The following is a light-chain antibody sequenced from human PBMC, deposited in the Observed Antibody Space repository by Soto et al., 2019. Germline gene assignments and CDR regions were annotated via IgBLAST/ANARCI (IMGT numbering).Light chain of an antibody. CDR2: GAS. CDR3: QQYNGYSTWT. J-gene: IGKJ1*01. Sequence: AIQMTQSPSCLSAPVGDRVTISCRASQGIGNALGWYQQKPGKPPKVLIYGASNLQSGVPPRFSGSGSGTDFTLTISSLQADDFATYYCQQYNGYSTWTFGQGTKVDIK. V-gene: IGKV1-6*01. CDR1: QGIGNA.